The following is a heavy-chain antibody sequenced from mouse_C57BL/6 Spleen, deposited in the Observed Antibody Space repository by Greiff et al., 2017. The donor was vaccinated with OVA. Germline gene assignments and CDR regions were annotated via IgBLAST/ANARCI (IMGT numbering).Heavy chain of an antibody. V-gene: IGHV5-16*01. D-gene: IGHD1-1*01. Sequence: EVQLVESEGGLVQPGRSMKLSCTASGFTFSDYYMAWVRQVPEKGLEWVANINYDGSSTYYLDSLKSRFIISRDNAKNILYLQMSSLKSEDTATYYCAVVARGYFDVWGTGTTVTVSS. CDR2: INYDGSST. J-gene: IGHJ1*03. CDR3: AVVARGYFDV. CDR1: GFTFSDYY.